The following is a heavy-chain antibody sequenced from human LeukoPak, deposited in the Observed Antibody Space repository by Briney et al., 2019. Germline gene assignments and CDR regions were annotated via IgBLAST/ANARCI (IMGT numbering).Heavy chain of an antibody. CDR1: GFTFSSYS. Sequence: SGGSLRLSCAASGFTFSSYSMNWVRQAPGKGLGWVSSISSSSSYIYYADSVKGRFTISRDNAKKSLYLQMNSLRAEDTAVYYCARDRAIILFGAFDIWGQGTMVTVSS. J-gene: IGHJ3*02. CDR2: ISSSSSYI. D-gene: IGHD3-3*01. CDR3: ARDRAIILFGAFDI. V-gene: IGHV3-21*01.